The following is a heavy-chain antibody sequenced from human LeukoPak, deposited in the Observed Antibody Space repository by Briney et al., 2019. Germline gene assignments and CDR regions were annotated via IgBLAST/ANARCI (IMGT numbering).Heavy chain of an antibody. V-gene: IGHV3-30*18. Sequence: RRSLRLSRAASGFTPTSNGMHWLRQAPGKGLGWVAVISDDGSYANYADSVKGRFTISRDNSKNTLYLLINSLRDEDTAVYYCAKAGGLRKLPFDPWGQGTLVTVSS. CDR3: AKAGGLRKLPFDP. CDR1: GFTPTSNG. D-gene: IGHD4-17*01. CDR2: ISDDGSYA. J-gene: IGHJ5*02.